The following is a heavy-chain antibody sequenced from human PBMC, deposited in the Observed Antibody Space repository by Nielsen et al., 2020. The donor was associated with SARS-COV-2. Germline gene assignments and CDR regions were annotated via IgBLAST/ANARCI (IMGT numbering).Heavy chain of an antibody. V-gene: IGHV4-31*03. CDR2: IYYSGST. Sequence: SETLSLTCTVSGGSISSGGYYWSWIRQHPGKGLEWIGYIYYSGSTYYNPSLKSRVTISVDTSKNQLSLRVTSVTAADTAVYYCARGGGHNRDIWGQGTMVTVSS. CDR1: GGSISSGGYY. J-gene: IGHJ3*02. D-gene: IGHD5-18*01. CDR3: ARGGGHNRDI.